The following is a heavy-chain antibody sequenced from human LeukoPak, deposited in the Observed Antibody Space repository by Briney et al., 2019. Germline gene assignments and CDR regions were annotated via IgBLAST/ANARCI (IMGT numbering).Heavy chain of an antibody. CDR1: GYSLTSYW. J-gene: IGHJ4*02. V-gene: IGHV5-51*01. D-gene: IGHD4-17*01. CDR3: ARQKVDYGDYVSQGDLDY. Sequence: GESLKISCKGSGYSLTSYWIGWVRQMPGKGLEWMGIIYPGDSDTRYSPSFQGQVTISADKSISTAYLQWSSLKASDTAMYYCARQKVDYGDYVSQGDLDYWGQGTLVTVSS. CDR2: IYPGDSDT.